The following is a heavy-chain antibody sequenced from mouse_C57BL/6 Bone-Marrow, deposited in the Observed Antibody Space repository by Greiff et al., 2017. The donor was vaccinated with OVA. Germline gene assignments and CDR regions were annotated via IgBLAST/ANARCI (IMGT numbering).Heavy chain of an antibody. CDR2: IWSGGST. J-gene: IGHJ4*01. CDR3: ARGGVDY. Sequence: VQGVESGPGLVQPSQSLSISCTASGFSLTSYGVHWVRQSPGKGLEWLGVIWSGGSTDYYAAFISRLSISKDNSKSQVFFKMNSLQADDTAINYCARGGVDYWGQGTSVTVSS. CDR1: GFSLTSYG. V-gene: IGHV2-2*01.